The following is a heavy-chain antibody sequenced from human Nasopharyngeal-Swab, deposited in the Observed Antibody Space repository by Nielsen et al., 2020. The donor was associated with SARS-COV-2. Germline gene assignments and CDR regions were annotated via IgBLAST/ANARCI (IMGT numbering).Heavy chain of an antibody. V-gene: IGHV3-48*03. CDR3: ARGDDSSGFSITLDY. CDR1: GFTFSSYE. D-gene: IGHD3-22*01. Sequence: GGSLRLSCAASGFTFSSYEMNWVRQAAGKGLEWVSYISGSGSTIYYAESVKGRFTISRDNAKNALYLQMNSLRAEDTAVYYCARGDDSSGFSITLDYWGQGTLVTVSS. J-gene: IGHJ4*02. CDR2: ISGSGSTI.